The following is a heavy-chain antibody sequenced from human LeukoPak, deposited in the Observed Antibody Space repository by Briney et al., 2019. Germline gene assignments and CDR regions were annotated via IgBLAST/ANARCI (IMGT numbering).Heavy chain of an antibody. V-gene: IGHV5-51*01. CDR3: ARDLGFDD. Sequence: PGGSPKISRKGSGYRFTSYWIGWVRQMPGKGLEWMGILYPGDSDTRYSPSFQGPVTNSPDQSHSTASLQSCSLTTPATTTAYRARDLGFDDWGQGTLVSVSS. D-gene: IGHD7-27*01. CDR2: LYPGDSDT. CDR1: GYRFTSYW. J-gene: IGHJ4*02.